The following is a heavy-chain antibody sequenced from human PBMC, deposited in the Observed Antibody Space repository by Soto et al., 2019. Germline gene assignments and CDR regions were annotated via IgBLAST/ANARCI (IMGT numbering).Heavy chain of an antibody. D-gene: IGHD5-18*01. J-gene: IGHJ4*02. CDR2: IYYSGST. CDR3: ARELDSYGTKLLDY. V-gene: IGHV4-31*03. Sequence: TLSLTCTVSGGSISSGGYYWSWIRQHPGKGLEWIGYIYYSGSTYYNPSLKSRVTISVDTSKNQFSLKLSSVTAADTAVYYCARELDSYGTKLLDYWGQGTLVTVSS. CDR1: GGSISSGGYY.